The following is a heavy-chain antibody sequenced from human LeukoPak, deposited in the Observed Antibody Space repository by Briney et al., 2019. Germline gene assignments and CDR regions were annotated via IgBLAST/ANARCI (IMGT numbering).Heavy chain of an antibody. CDR1: GYTFTSYD. D-gene: IGHD2-15*01. CDR2: MNPNSGNT. V-gene: IGHV1-8*01. CDR3: ARGRYCSGGSCYSGVFGY. Sequence: GASVKVSCKASGYTFTSYDINWVRQATGQGLEWMGWMNPNSGNTGYAQKFQGRVTMTRNTSISTAYMELSSLRSEDTAVHYCARGRYCSGGSCYSGVFGYWGQGTLVTVSS. J-gene: IGHJ4*02.